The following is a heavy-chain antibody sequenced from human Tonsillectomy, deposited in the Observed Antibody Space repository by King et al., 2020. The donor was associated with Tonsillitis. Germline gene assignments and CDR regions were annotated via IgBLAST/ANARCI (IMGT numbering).Heavy chain of an antibody. Sequence: VQLVESGGGVVQPGRSLILSCAASGFTISSYTMHWARQAPGKGLECVTDISYDGSNKYYADSVKGRFTISRDNSKNTLYLQMNSLRAEDTAVYYCARVLTGSTIDYWGQGTLVTVSS. CDR2: ISYDGSNK. CDR3: ARVLTGSTIDY. V-gene: IGHV3-30-3*01. CDR1: GFTISSYT. J-gene: IGHJ4*02. D-gene: IGHD1-20*01.